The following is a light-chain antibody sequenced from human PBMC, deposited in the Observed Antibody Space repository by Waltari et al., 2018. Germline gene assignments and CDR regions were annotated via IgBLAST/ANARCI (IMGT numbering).Light chain of an antibody. Sequence: DIHMTQSPSTLSASVGDRVTIPCRASRSIDNWLAWYQQKPGKAPNLLIYNASSLESGVPSRFSGSGSGTEFTLTISTLQPDDFATYYCQHYNSYSWTFGQGTKVEIK. CDR1: RSIDNW. V-gene: IGKV1-5*03. J-gene: IGKJ1*01. CDR3: QHYNSYSWT. CDR2: NAS.